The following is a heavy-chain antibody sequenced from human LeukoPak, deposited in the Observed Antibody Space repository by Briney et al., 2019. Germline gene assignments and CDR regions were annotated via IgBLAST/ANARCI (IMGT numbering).Heavy chain of an antibody. J-gene: IGHJ3*02. CDR2: IYYSGTT. CDR1: GGSIRSYY. Sequence: ASETLSLTCNVPGGSIRSYYWTWIRQSPGKGLEWIGYIYYSGTTNINPSLESRVTISADTSKNQFSLKLSSVTAADTAIYYCALSDPRRHCGGDCYLAAFDIWGQGTMVTVSS. D-gene: IGHD2-21*02. CDR3: ALSDPRRHCGGDCYLAAFDI. V-gene: IGHV4-59*03.